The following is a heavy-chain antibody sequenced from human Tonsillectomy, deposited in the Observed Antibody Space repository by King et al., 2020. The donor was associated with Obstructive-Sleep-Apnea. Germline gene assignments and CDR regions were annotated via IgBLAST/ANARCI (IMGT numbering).Heavy chain of an antibody. V-gene: IGHV3-23*04. CDR1: GFTFSSYA. D-gene: IGHD3/OR15-3a*01. CDR2: ISGSGGST. CDR3: ATDIGTGYHYYGMDV. Sequence: VQLVESGGGLVQPGGSRRVSCAASGFTFSSYAMNWVRQAPGKGLGWVSAISGSGGSTYYADSGKVRFTISRDNSKNTLYLKMNSLRADDTALYYCATDIGTGYHYYGMDVWGQGTTVTVSS. J-gene: IGHJ6*02.